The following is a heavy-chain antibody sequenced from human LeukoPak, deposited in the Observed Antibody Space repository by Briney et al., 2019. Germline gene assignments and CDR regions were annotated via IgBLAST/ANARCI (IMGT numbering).Heavy chain of an antibody. D-gene: IGHD3-22*01. Sequence: GGSLRLSCAASGFTFSNAWMSWVRQAPGKGLEWVSGISGSGGSTYYADSVKGRFTISRDNSKNTLYLQMNSLRAEDTAVYYCAKGTLAHYYDSSGHYHLSFDYWGQGTLVTVSP. V-gene: IGHV3-23*01. CDR3: AKGTLAHYYDSSGHYHLSFDY. CDR2: ISGSGGST. J-gene: IGHJ4*02. CDR1: GFTFSNAW.